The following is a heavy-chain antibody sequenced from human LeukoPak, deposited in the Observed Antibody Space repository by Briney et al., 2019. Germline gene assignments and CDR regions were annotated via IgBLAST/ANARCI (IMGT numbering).Heavy chain of an antibody. CDR1: GGSISSYY. J-gene: IGHJ4*02. Sequence: PSETLSLTCTVSGGSISSYYWSWIRQPPGKGLEWIGYIYCSGSTNYNPSLKSRVTISVDTSKNQFSLKLSSVTAANTAVYYCARGIKAWGTRGSYFDYWGQGTLVTVSS. CDR2: IYCSGST. D-gene: IGHD3-16*01. CDR3: ARGIKAWGTRGSYFDY. V-gene: IGHV4-59*01.